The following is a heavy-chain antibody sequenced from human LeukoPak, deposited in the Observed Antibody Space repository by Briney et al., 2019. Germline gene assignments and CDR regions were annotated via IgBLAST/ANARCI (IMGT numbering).Heavy chain of an antibody. CDR2: IYTSGST. CDR1: GGSISSYY. Sequence: PSETLSLTCTVSGGSISSYYWSWIRQPAGKGLEWIGRIYTSGSTNYNPSLKSRVTISVDKSKNQFSLKLSSVTAADTAVYYCARYVYYDSSGYYFDYWGQGTLVTVSS. J-gene: IGHJ4*02. D-gene: IGHD3-22*01. V-gene: IGHV4-4*07. CDR3: ARYVYYDSSGYYFDY.